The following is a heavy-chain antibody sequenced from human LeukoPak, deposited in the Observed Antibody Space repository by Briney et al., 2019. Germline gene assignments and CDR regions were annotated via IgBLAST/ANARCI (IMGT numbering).Heavy chain of an antibody. CDR2: ISSSSSYI. D-gene: IGHD4-23*01. CDR1: GFTVSSNY. V-gene: IGHV3-21*01. Sequence: PGGSLRLSCAASGFTVSSNYMSWVRQAPGKGLEWVSSISSSSSYIYYADSVKGRFTISRDNAKNSLYLQMNSLRAEDTAVYYCAREAGTTVEGVAFDIWGQGTMVTVSS. J-gene: IGHJ3*02. CDR3: AREAGTTVEGVAFDI.